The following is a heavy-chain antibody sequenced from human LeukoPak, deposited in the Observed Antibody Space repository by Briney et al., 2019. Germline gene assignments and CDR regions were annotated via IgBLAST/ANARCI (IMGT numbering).Heavy chain of an antibody. D-gene: IGHD6-13*01. CDR3: AMTSGYSSSWSFDY. V-gene: IGHV1-18*01. J-gene: IGHJ4*02. Sequence: GASVKVPCKASGYTFTSYGISWVRQAPGQGLEWMGWISAYNGNTNYAQKLQGRVTMTTDTSTSTAYMELRSLRSDDTAVYYCAMTSGYSSSWSFDYWGQGTLVTVSS. CDR1: GYTFTSYG. CDR2: ISAYNGNT.